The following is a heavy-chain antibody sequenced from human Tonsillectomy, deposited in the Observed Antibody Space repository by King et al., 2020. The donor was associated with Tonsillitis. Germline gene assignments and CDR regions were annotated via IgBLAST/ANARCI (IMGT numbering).Heavy chain of an antibody. V-gene: IGHV3-9*01. CDR1: GFTFDDYA. Sequence: VQLVESGGGLVQSGRSLRLSCAASGFTFDDYAMHWVRQAPGKCLEWVSGISWNSGSIDYADSVKGRFTISSDNAKNSLSLQMHSLRPEDTAFYYCVKDSGGAPIWYFDLWGRGTLVTVSS. CDR2: ISWNSGSI. CDR3: VKDSGGAPIWYFDL. J-gene: IGHJ2*01. D-gene: IGHD1-26*01.